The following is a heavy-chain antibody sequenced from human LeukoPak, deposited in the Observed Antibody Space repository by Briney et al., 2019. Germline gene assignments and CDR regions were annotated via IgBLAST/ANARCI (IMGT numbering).Heavy chain of an antibody. CDR1: GESFSGYY. J-gene: IGHJ2*01. Sequence: NPSETLSLTCAVYGESFSGYYWSWIRQPPGKGLEWIGEINHSGSTNYNPSLKSRVTISVDTSKNQFSLKLSSATAADTAVYYCARALIVSIAVAGKARGYFDLWGRGTLVTVSS. CDR2: INHSGST. CDR3: ARALIVSIAVAGKARGYFDL. V-gene: IGHV4-34*01. D-gene: IGHD6-19*01.